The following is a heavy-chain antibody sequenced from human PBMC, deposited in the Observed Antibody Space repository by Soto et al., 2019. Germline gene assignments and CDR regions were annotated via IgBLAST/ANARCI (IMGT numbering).Heavy chain of an antibody. J-gene: IGHJ4*02. CDR1: GFTFSTYA. V-gene: IGHV3-23*01. CDR3: AKDLYGDYGGVDY. D-gene: IGHD4-17*01. CDR2: ITGSGSST. Sequence: EVRLFDSGGGLVQPGGSLRLSCAASGFTFSTYAMSWVRQAPGKGLEWVSTITGSGSSTYYADSVKGRFTISRDNSKNTLSLQMNSLRAEDTAVYYCAKDLYGDYGGVDYWGQGTLVTVSS.